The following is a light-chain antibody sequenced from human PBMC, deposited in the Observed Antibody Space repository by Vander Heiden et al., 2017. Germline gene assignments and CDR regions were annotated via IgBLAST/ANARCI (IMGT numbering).Light chain of an antibody. J-gene: IGLJ1*01. CDR1: SSNIGTHT. V-gene: IGLV1-44*01. CDR3: ATWDDSLNTYV. Sequence: QSVLTQAPSAPGTPGQRVTISCSGGSSNIGTHTVNWYRHFPGTAPKLLIYSNNQRPSGVPDRFSGSRSGTSASLAISGLQAEDEAEYYCATWDDSLNTYVFGTGTKVTVL. CDR2: SNN.